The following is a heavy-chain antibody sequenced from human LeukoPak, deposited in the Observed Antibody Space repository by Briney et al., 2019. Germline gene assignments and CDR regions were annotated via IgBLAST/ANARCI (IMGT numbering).Heavy chain of an antibody. CDR3: ARDSARGAAITDDILTGYYGY. V-gene: IGHV1-2*02. CDR2: INPNSGGT. CDR1: GYTFTSYD. J-gene: IGHJ4*02. Sequence: ASVKVSCKASGYTFTSYDINWVRQATGQGLEWMGWINPNSGGTNYAQKFQGRVTMTRDTSISTAYMELSRLRSDDTAVYYCARDSARGAAITDDILTGYYGYWGQGTLVTVSS. D-gene: IGHD3-9*01.